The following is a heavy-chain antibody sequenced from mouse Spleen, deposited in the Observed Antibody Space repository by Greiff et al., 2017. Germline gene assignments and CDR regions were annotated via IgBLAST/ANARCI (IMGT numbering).Heavy chain of an antibody. J-gene: IGHJ2*01. CDR1: GFTFSSYA. CDR2: INSNGGST. CDR3: ARHRDPFFDY. D-gene: IGHD2-13*01. V-gene: IGHV5-6-2*01. Sequence: EVQRVESGGDLVKPGGSLKLSCAASGFTFSSYAMSWVRQTPEKRLEWVAAINSNGGSTYYPDTVKDRFTISRDNAKNTLYLQMSSLRSEDTALYYCARHRDPFFDYWGQGTTLTVSS.